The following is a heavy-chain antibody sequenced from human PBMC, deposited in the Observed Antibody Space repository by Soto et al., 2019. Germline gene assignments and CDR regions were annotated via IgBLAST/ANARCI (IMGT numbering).Heavy chain of an antibody. CDR2: IYYSGST. J-gene: IGHJ5*02. D-gene: IGHD4-17*01. CDR1: GGSISSGDYY. Sequence: QVQLQESGPGLVKPSQTLSLTCTVSGGSISSGDYYWSWIRQPPGKGLEWIGYIYYSGSTYYNPSLKSRVTISVDKSKNQFSLKLSSVTDADTAVYYCDRCDYTTWNWFDPWGQGTLVTVSS. V-gene: IGHV4-30-4*01. CDR3: DRCDYTTWNWFDP.